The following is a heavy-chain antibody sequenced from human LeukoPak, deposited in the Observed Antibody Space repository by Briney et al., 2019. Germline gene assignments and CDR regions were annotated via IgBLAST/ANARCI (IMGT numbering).Heavy chain of an antibody. Sequence: GASVKVSCKASGYTFTSYYVHWVRQAPGQGLEWMGIINPSGGSTSYAQKFQGRVTMTRDTSTSTVYMELSSLRSEDTAVYYCARGKIIPATAPYYFGYWGQGTLVTVSS. V-gene: IGHV1-46*01. J-gene: IGHJ4*02. CDR1: GYTFTSYY. CDR2: INPSGGST. CDR3: ARGKIIPATAPYYFGY. D-gene: IGHD2-2*01.